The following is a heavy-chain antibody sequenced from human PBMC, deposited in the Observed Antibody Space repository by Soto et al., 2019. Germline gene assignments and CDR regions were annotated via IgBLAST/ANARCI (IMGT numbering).Heavy chain of an antibody. CDR3: ARRIGHQRKIAAAGQGFDY. CDR1: GYTFTSYG. Sequence: QVQLVQSGAEVKKPGASVKVSCKASGYTFTSYGISWVRQAPGQGLEWMGWISAYNGNTNYAQKLQGRVTMTTDTSTSTAYMELRSLRSDDTAAYYCARRIGHQRKIAAAGQGFDYWGQGTLVTVSS. J-gene: IGHJ4*02. CDR2: ISAYNGNT. D-gene: IGHD6-13*01. V-gene: IGHV1-18*01.